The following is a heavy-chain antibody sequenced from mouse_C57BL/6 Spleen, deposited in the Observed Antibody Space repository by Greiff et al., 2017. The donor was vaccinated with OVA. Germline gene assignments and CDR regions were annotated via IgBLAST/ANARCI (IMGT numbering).Heavy chain of an antibody. CDR3: TRAGGDWYFDV. V-gene: IGHV1-15*01. D-gene: IGHD4-1*01. CDR2: IDPETGGT. CDR1: GYTFTDYE. J-gene: IGHJ1*03. Sequence: QVHVKQSGAELVRPGASVTLSCKASGYTFTDYEMHWVKQTPVHGLEWIGAIDPETGGTAYNQKFKGKAILTADKSSSTAYMELRSLTSEDSAVYYCTRAGGDWYFDVWGTGTTVTVSS.